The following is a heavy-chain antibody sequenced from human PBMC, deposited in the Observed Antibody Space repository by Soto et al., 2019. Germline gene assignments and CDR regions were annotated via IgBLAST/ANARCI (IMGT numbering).Heavy chain of an antibody. Sequence: PSDTLSLTCAVYGGSFSGYYWNWIRQPPGKGLEWIGEINDSGSTDYNPSLKSRVTISVDTSKNQFSVKLSSVTAADTAVYYCARGVYSGIGPPFDHWGQGTLVTVS. V-gene: IGHV4-34*01. J-gene: IGHJ4*02. CDR2: INDSGST. D-gene: IGHD5-12*01. CDR3: ARGVYSGIGPPFDH. CDR1: GGSFSGYY.